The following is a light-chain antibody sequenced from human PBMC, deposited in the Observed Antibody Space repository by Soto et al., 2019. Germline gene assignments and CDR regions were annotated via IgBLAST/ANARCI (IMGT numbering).Light chain of an antibody. CDR1: GSNIGGNS. CDR2: DDN. V-gene: IGLV1-51*01. J-gene: IGLJ1*01. Sequence: QSVRAQPPSVSAAPGQKVTMSCSGSGSNIGGNSVSWYQQLPGTAPKLLIYDDNKRPSGIPDRFSGSKSGTSATLGITGFQTGDEADYYCGSWDSSLNAYVFGTGTKVTVL. CDR3: GSWDSSLNAYV.